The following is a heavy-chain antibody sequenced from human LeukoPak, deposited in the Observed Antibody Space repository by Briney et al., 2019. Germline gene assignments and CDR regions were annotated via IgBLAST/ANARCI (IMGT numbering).Heavy chain of an antibody. Sequence: GGSLRLSCAASGFTFSSYEMNWVRQAPEKGLEWVSYISSSGSTIYYADSVKGRFTISRDNAKNSLYLQMNSLRAEDTAVYYCARDSYSSGLSYWGQGTLVTVSS. V-gene: IGHV3-48*03. CDR3: ARDSYSSGLSY. D-gene: IGHD6-19*01. CDR1: GFTFSSYE. CDR2: ISSSGSTI. J-gene: IGHJ4*02.